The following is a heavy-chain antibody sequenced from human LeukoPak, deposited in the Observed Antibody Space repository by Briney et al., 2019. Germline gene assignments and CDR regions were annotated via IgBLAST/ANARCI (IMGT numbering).Heavy chain of an antibody. CDR3: ARAGRDYHGLDGWFDP. CDR2: IIPIFGTA. D-gene: IGHD4-17*01. V-gene: IGHV1-69*13. J-gene: IGHJ5*02. Sequence: GASVKVSCKASGGTFSSYAISWVRQAHGQGLEWMGGIIPIFGTANYAQRFQGRVTITADESTSTAYMELSSLRSEDTAVYYCARAGRDYHGLDGWFDPWGQGTLVTVSS. CDR1: GGTFSSYA.